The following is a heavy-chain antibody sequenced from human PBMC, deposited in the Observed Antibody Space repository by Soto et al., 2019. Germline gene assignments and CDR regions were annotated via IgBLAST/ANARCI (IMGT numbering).Heavy chain of an antibody. V-gene: IGHV4-34*01. CDR3: ARGRYGSGSYYDY. J-gene: IGHJ4*02. Sequence: SETLSLTCAVYGGSFSGYYWSWIRQPPGKGLEWIGEINHSGSTNYNPSLKSRVTISVDTSKNQFSLKLSSVTAADTAVYYCARGRYGSGSYYDYWGQGTLVTVSS. CDR1: GGSFSGYY. CDR2: INHSGST. D-gene: IGHD3-10*01.